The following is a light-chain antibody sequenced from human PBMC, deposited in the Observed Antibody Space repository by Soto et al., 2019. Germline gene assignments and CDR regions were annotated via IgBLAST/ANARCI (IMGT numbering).Light chain of an antibody. Sequence: SYELTQPPSESVAPGATASITCGGDKIGRKSVHWYQQRPGQAPVLVMYYDNDRPSEIPERFSGSNSGNTATLSISRVEAGDEADYYCQVWDSSSDHYVFGTGTKVTVL. CDR1: KIGRKS. CDR2: YDN. V-gene: IGLV3-21*04. CDR3: QVWDSSSDHYV. J-gene: IGLJ1*01.